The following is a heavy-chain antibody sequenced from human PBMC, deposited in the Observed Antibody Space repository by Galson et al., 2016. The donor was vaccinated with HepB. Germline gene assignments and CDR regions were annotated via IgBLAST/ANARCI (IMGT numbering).Heavy chain of an antibody. CDR1: GGTFSSYT. CDR2: IIPMLGLT. J-gene: IGHJ6*03. CDR3: TRDLGEMWGYYYMDV. D-gene: IGHD3-16*01. V-gene: IGHV1-69*04. Sequence: SVKVSCKASGGTFSSYTISWVRQAPRQGLEWMGRIIPMLGLTTYAQKFQGRVTIIADKLTRTAYMELNSLRSEDTGVYYCTRDLGEMWGYYYMDVCGKGTTVTVSS.